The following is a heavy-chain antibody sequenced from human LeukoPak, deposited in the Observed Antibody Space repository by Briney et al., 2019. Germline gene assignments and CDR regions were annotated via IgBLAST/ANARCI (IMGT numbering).Heavy chain of an antibody. J-gene: IGHJ1*01. CDR1: GYTFTGYY. V-gene: IGHV1-2*02. CDR2: INGNSGGT. Sequence: GASVKVSCKASGYTFTGYYLHWMRQAPGQGLEWMGWINGNSGGTNYAQKFQGRVTMTRDTSISTAYMDLIRLTSDDTAVYYCVRVAVTGIAYFQYWGQGTLVTVPS. D-gene: IGHD6-19*01. CDR3: VRVAVTGIAYFQY.